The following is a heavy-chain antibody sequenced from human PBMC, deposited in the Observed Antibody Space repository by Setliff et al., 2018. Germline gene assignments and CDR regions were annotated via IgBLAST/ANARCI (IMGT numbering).Heavy chain of an antibody. CDR2: IYHSGST. V-gene: IGHV4-4*02. Sequence: SETLSLTCAVSGGSISSSNWWSWVRQPPGKGLEWIGEIYHSGSTNYNPSLKGRVTISVDTSKNQFSLKLSSVTAADTAVYYCARVPNFWSGYLDYWGQGTLVTVSS. CDR1: GGSISSSNW. D-gene: IGHD3-3*01. J-gene: IGHJ4*02. CDR3: ARVPNFWSGYLDY.